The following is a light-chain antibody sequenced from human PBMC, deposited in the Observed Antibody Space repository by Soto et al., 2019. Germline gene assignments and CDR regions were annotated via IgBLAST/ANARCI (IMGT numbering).Light chain of an antibody. CDR2: AVS. V-gene: IGLV2-14*03. CDR1: SSDIGSYNH. CDR3: INYADWQSSR. J-gene: IGLJ1*01. Sequence: QSVLTQPASVSGSPGQSITISCSGTSSDIGSYNHVAWYQQFPGKSPKLMIYAVSDRPPGVSDRFSRSKSGITASLTISGSHTEARTDYCVINYADWQSSRIGAGTKLTVL.